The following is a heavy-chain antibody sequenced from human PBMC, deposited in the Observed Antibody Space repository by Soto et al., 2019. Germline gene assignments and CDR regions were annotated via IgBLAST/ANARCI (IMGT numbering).Heavy chain of an antibody. CDR3: ARNRAVGFYYFDY. V-gene: IGHV1-3*01. CDR2: ITAVNGDT. Sequence: QVHLVQSGAEVMKPGASVKVSCKASVYIVTNSGMHWVRQAPGQGLEWMGWITAVNGDTRYSQNVKGRITISRDRSANTVYMEMNSLRSEDTAVYCCARNRAVGFYYFDYWGQGTLLSVSS. D-gene: IGHD6-19*01. CDR1: VYIVTNSG. J-gene: IGHJ4*02.